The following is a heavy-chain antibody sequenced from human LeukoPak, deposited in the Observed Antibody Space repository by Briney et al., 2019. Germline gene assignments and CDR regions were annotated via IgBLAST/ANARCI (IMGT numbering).Heavy chain of an antibody. CDR2: IQYDGSIK. V-gene: IGHV3-30*02. D-gene: IGHD6-19*01. J-gene: IGHJ4*02. CDR3: AKDVVGQQWPENY. CDR1: GFSFSTYG. Sequence: GGSLRLSGVASGFSFSTYGMHWVRQAPGKGLEWMSFIQYDGSIKLYGDSVKGRFTISRDNYRNTLYLQMNSLRPDDTAVYYCAKDVVGQQWPENYWGQGTLVTVSS.